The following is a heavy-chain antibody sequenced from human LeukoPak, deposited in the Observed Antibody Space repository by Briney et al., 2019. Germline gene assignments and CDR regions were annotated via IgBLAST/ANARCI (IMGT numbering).Heavy chain of an antibody. J-gene: IGHJ4*02. CDR1: GFTFSSYA. D-gene: IGHD3-10*01. V-gene: IGHV3-30-3*01. Sequence: PGGSLRLSCAASGFTFSSYAMHWVRQAPGKGLEWVAVISFDGSNKYYADSVKGRFTISRDNFKNTLYLQMNSLRDDDTAVYYCARDRGGMVRGVTSYYFDYWGQGTLVTVSS. CDR3: ARDRGGMVRGVTSYYFDY. CDR2: ISFDGSNK.